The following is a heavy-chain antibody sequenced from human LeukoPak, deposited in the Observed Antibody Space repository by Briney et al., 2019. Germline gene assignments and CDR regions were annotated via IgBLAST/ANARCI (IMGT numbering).Heavy chain of an antibody. CDR2: IKQDGSEK. Sequence: GGSLRLSCVTSGFTFTNYWMSWVRQAPGRGLEWVANIKQDGSEKYYVDSVKGRFSISRDNAKISLYLQMNSLRAEDTALYYCARDRFHGDYVGAFDIWGQGTMVTVSS. CDR1: GFTFTNYW. CDR3: ARDRFHGDYVGAFDI. D-gene: IGHD3-16*01. V-gene: IGHV3-7*01. J-gene: IGHJ3*02.